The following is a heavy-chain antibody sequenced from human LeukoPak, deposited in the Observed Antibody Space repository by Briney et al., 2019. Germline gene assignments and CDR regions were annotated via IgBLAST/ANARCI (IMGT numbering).Heavy chain of an antibody. CDR3: AKAGGSSWYDA. CDR2: ITASGGRT. V-gene: IGHV3-23*01. J-gene: IGHJ5*02. Sequence: GGSLRVSCAASGVTISSYDMRWVRQDPGKGLEWVSAITASGGRTYYADSVKGRFTISRDNSKNTMYQQMNSLRAEDTAVYYCAKAGGSSWYDAWGQGILVTVSS. CDR1: GVTISSYD. D-gene: IGHD6-13*01.